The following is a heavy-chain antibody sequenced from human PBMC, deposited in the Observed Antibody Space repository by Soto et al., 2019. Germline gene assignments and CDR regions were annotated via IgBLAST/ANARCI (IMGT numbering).Heavy chain of an antibody. D-gene: IGHD3-22*01. J-gene: IGHJ6*02. CDR2: IIPIFGTA. Sequence: SVKVSCKASGGTFSSYAISWVRQAPGQGLEWMGGIIPIFGTANYAQKFQGRVTITADESTSTAYMELSSLRSEDTAVYYCARGSYTHYYDSSGYLNYGMDVWGQGTTVTVSS. V-gene: IGHV1-69*13. CDR3: ARGSYTHYYDSSGYLNYGMDV. CDR1: GGTFSSYA.